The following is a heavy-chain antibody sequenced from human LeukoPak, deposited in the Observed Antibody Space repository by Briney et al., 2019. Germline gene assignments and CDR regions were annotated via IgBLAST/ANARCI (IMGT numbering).Heavy chain of an antibody. Sequence: GASVKVSCKASGYTFTGYYMHWVRQAPGQGLEWMGWINPNSGGTNYAQKFQGRVTMTRDTSISTAYMELSNLRSDDTAVYYCARIMGIYSGSPLDYWGQGTLVTVSS. J-gene: IGHJ4*02. D-gene: IGHD1-26*01. V-gene: IGHV1-2*02. CDR1: GYTFTGYY. CDR3: ARIMGIYSGSPLDY. CDR2: INPNSGGT.